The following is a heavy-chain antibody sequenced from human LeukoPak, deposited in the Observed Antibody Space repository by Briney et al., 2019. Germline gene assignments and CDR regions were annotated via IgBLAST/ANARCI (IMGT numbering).Heavy chain of an antibody. V-gene: IGHV4-61*10. CDR3: ARRRALGSSWNFDY. CDR2: ISTSGST. D-gene: IGHD6-13*01. Sequence: PSETLSLTCTVSGGSVSSGSYYWSWIRQPAGKGLEWIGRISTSGSTTYSPSLKSRLTISVDTSKNQFSLKLSSVTAADTAVYYCARRRALGSSWNFDYWGQGTLVTVSS. J-gene: IGHJ4*02. CDR1: GGSVSSGSYY.